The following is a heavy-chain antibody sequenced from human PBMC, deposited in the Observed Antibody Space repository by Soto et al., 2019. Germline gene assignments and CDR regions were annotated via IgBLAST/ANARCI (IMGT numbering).Heavy chain of an antibody. CDR2: ISSSGSTI. V-gene: IGHV3-11*01. CDR3: ARAGTDIVVVPAASPLYYYGMDV. D-gene: IGHD2-2*01. J-gene: IGHJ6*02. CDR1: GFTFSDYY. Sequence: QVQLVESGGGLVKPGGSLRLSCAASGFTFSDYYMSWIRQAPGKGLEWVSYISSSGSTIYYADSVKGRFTISRDNAKNSLYLQMNSLRAKDTAVYYCARAGTDIVVVPAASPLYYYGMDVWGQGTTVTVSS.